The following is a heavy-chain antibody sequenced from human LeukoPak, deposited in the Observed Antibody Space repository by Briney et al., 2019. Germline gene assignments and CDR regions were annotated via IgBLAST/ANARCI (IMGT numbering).Heavy chain of an antibody. Sequence: PSETLSLTCTVSGGSISSYYWSWIRQPAGKGLEWIGRIYTSGSTNYNPSLKSRVTMSVDTSKNQFSLNLSSVTAADTAVYYCARGRGSAGDSYYYYGMDVWGQGTTVTVSS. CDR1: GGSISSYY. CDR2: IYTSGST. J-gene: IGHJ6*02. V-gene: IGHV4-4*07. D-gene: IGHD2-15*01. CDR3: ARGRGSAGDSYYYYGMDV.